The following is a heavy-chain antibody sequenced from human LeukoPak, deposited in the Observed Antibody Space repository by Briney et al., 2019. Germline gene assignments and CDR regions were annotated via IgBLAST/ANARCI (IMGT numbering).Heavy chain of an antibody. J-gene: IGHJ3*02. D-gene: IGHD3-3*01. CDR2: ISGSGGST. Sequence: PGGSLRLSCAASGFTFSSYAMSWVRQAPGKGLEWVSAISGSGGSTYYADSVKGQFTISRDNSKNTLYLQMNSLRAEDTAVYYCARGGLFGVVITPDAFDIWGQGTMVTVSS. V-gene: IGHV3-23*01. CDR3: ARGGLFGVVITPDAFDI. CDR1: GFTFSSYA.